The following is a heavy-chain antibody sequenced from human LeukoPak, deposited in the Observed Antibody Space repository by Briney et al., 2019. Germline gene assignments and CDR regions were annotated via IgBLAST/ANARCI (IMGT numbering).Heavy chain of an antibody. CDR2: IYPGDSDT. J-gene: IGHJ6*03. V-gene: IGHV5-51*01. CDR1: GYSFTSYW. CDR3: ARSIAAAGTPYYYYYMDV. Sequence: KDGESLKISCKGSGYSFTSYWIGWVRQMPGKGLEWMGTIYPGDSDTRYSPSFQGQVTISADKSISTAYLQWSSLKASDTAMYYCARSIAAAGTPYYYYYMDVWGKGTTVTIPS. D-gene: IGHD6-13*01.